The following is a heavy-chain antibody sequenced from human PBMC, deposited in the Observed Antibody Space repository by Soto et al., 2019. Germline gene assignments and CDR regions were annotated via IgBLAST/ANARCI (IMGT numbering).Heavy chain of an antibody. CDR2: ISGSGGST. CDR1: GFTFSNYA. CDR3: AKELAHRDYYYHGMDV. J-gene: IGHJ6*02. Sequence: EVQLLESGGGLVQPGGSLRLSCAASGFTFSNYAMSWVRQAPGKGLEWVSAISGSGGSTYYVDSVKGRFTISRDNSKNTLYLQMNNLRAEDTAVYYGAKELAHRDYYYHGMDVWGQGTTVTVSS. V-gene: IGHV3-23*01.